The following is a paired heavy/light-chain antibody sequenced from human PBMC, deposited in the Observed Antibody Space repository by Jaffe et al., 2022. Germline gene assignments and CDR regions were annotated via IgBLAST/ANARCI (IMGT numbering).Light chain of an antibody. CDR2: DNY. CDR1: ISNIGSNY. CDR3: GTWDSSLSAVV. Sequence: QSVLTQPPSVSAAPGQKVTISCSGSISNIGSNYVSWYQQLPGTAPKLLIYDNYKRPSGIPDRFSGSRSGTSATLGITGLQTADEADYYCGTWDSSLSAVVFGGGSKLTVL. V-gene: IGLV1-51*01. J-gene: IGLJ2*01.
Heavy chain of an antibody. CDR1: GGSVSSTSYY. J-gene: IGHJ4*02. V-gene: IGHV4-39*01. Sequence: QLQLQESGPGLVKPSETLSLTCTVSGGSVSSTSYYWGWIRQPPGKGLEWIGSIDYGGSTYYNPSLKSRVTTSIDTSKNQFSLRLSSVTAADTAVYYCARLDFPPRDYGSGTYYRALDYWGQGTLVTVSS. D-gene: IGHD3-10*01. CDR2: IDYGGST. CDR3: ARLDFPPRDYGSGTYYRALDY.